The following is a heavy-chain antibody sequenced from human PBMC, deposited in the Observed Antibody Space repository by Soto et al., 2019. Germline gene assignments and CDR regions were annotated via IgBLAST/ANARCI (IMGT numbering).Heavy chain of an antibody. D-gene: IGHD6-19*01. V-gene: IGHV3-49*04. Sequence: GGSLRLSCTASGFTFGDYAMSWVRQAPGKGLEWVGFIRSKAYGGTTEYAASVKGRFTISRDDSKSIAYLQMNSLKTEDTAVYYCTRDPGIAVAGVVTDAFDIWGQGTMVTVSS. CDR1: GFTFGDYA. CDR2: IRSKAYGGTT. CDR3: TRDPGIAVAGVVTDAFDI. J-gene: IGHJ3*02.